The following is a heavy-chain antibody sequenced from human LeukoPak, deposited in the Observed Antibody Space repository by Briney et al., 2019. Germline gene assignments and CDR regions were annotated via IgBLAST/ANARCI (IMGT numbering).Heavy chain of an antibody. V-gene: IGHV4-59*01. CDR3: ARDPGVTGVSQHWHFDL. CDR2: IYYSGST. D-gene: IGHD3-10*01. CDR1: GGSISSYY. J-gene: IGHJ2*01. Sequence: SETLSLTCTVSGGSISSYYWSWIRQPPGKGLEWIGYIYYSGSTNYNPSLKSRLTISADTSKNQFSLRLNSVTAADTAVYYCARDPGVTGVSQHWHFDLWGRGTLVTVSS.